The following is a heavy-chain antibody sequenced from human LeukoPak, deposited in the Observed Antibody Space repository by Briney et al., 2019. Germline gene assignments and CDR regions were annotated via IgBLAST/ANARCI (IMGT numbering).Heavy chain of an antibody. CDR3: ATGGAKSSCYYYYYTDV. V-gene: IGHV1-24*01. CDR1: GYTLTELS. Sequence: ASVKVSCKVSGYTLTELSMHWVRQAPGKGLEWMGGFDPEDGETIYAQKFQGRVTMTEDTSTDTAYMELSSLRSEDTAVYYCATGGAKSSCYYYYYTDVWGKGTTVTVSS. J-gene: IGHJ6*03. CDR2: FDPEDGET. D-gene: IGHD3-16*01.